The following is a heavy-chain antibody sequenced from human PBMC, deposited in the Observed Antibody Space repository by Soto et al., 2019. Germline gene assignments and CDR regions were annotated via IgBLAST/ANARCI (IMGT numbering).Heavy chain of an antibody. D-gene: IGHD2-15*01. CDR1: GFTFSSYA. V-gene: IGHV3-30-3*01. CDR3: ARINPATSGEAY. Sequence: GGSLRLSCAASGFTFSSYAMHWVRQAPGKGLEWVAVISYDGGNKYYADPVKGRFTISRDNSKNTLYLQMNSLRAEDAAVYYCARINPATSGEAYWGQGTLVTVSS. J-gene: IGHJ4*02. CDR2: ISYDGGNK.